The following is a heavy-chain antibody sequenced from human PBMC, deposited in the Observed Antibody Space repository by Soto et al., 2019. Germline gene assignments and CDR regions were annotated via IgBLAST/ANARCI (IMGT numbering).Heavy chain of an antibody. Sequence: GSLRLSCAASGFTFSSYWMSWVRQAPGKGLEWVANIKQDGSEKYYVDSVKGRFTISRDNAKNSLYLQMNSLRAEDTAVYYCARSKSRYFDWLLHQTMDVWGKGTTVTVSS. D-gene: IGHD3-9*01. CDR1: GFTFSSYW. CDR3: ARSKSRYFDWLLHQTMDV. CDR2: IKQDGSEK. J-gene: IGHJ6*03. V-gene: IGHV3-7*01.